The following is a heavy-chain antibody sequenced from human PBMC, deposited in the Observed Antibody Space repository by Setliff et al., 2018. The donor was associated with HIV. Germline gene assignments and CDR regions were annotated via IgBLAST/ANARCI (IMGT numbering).Heavy chain of an antibody. CDR3: ARGVVDYDFWSGSGDYYYMDV. CDR1: GGSISSSSYY. V-gene: IGHV4-39*07. J-gene: IGHJ6*03. D-gene: IGHD3-3*01. Sequence: SETLSLTCTVSGGSISSSSYYWGWIRQSPGKGLEWIGNIYSGGTTYYNSSLRSRVTISVDTSKNQFSLKMSSVTAADTAVYYCARGVVDYDFWSGSGDYYYMDVWGKGTTVTVS. CDR2: IYSGGTT.